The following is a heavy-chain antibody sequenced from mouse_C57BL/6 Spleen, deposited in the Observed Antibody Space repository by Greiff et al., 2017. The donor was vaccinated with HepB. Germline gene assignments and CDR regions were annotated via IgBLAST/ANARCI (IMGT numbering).Heavy chain of an antibody. Sequence: QVQLQQPGAELVKPGASVKLSCKASGYTFTSYWMHWVKQRPGRGLEWIGRIDPNSGGTKFNEKFKSKATLTVDKPSSTAYMQLSSLTSEDSAVYYCAITTVVATEHAMDYWGQGTSVTVSS. D-gene: IGHD1-1*01. CDR2: IDPNSGGT. J-gene: IGHJ4*01. V-gene: IGHV1-72*01. CDR1: GYTFTSYW. CDR3: AITTVVATEHAMDY.